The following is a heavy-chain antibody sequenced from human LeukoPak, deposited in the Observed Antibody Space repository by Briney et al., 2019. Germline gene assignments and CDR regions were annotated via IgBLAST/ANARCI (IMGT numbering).Heavy chain of an antibody. D-gene: IGHD3-22*01. J-gene: IGHJ4*02. CDR3: ASNYDSSGYYFAFGCIDY. Sequence: GGSLRLSCAASGFTFSSYWMSWVRQAPGKGLEWVANIKQDGSEKYYVDSVKGRFTISRDNAKNSLYLQMNSLRAEDTAVYYCASNYDSSGYYFAFGCIDYWGQGTLVTVSS. CDR2: IKQDGSEK. V-gene: IGHV3-7*01. CDR1: GFTFSSYW.